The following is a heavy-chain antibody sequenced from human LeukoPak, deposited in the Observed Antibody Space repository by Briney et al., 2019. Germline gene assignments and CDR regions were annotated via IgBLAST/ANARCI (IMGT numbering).Heavy chain of an antibody. CDR1: GFIFSSYG. V-gene: IGHV3-30*02. CDR2: IRFDGNKK. D-gene: IGHD2/OR15-2a*01. Sequence: PGGSLRLSCAASGFIFSSYGMHWVRQVPGGGLEWVTFIRFDGNKKYYADSVKGRLTISRDNSKNTVYLQMNSLTVEDTAVYYCVKDHARHCNSNTCYYWFFQHWGQGTLVTVSS. CDR3: VKDHARHCNSNTCYYWFFQH. J-gene: IGHJ1*01.